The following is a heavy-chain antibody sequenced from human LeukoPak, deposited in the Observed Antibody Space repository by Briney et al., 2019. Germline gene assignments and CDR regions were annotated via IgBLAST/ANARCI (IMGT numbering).Heavy chain of an antibody. CDR2: TYHSGTT. Sequence: PSETLSLTCTVSGGSISSYYWSWIRQPPGKGLEWIGYTYHSGTTNYNSSLKSRVTISVDTSKNQFSLKLSSVTAADTAVYYCAREGGQYYFDYWGQGTLVTVSS. D-gene: IGHD1-26*01. V-gene: IGHV4-59*01. CDR1: GGSISSYY. J-gene: IGHJ4*02. CDR3: AREGGQYYFDY.